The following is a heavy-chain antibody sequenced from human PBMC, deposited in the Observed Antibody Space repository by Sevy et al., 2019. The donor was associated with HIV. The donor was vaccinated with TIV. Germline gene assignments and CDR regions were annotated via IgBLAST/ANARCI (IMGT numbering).Heavy chain of an antibody. CDR2: IYYSGST. V-gene: IGHV4-59*12. J-gene: IGHJ5*02. Sequence: SETLSLTCTVSGGSISSYYWSWIRQPPGKGLEWIGYIYYSGSTNYNPSLKSRVTISVDTSKNQFSLKLSSVTAADTAVYYCARRVTYGYVWGSYHHNWFDPWGQGTLVTVSS. CDR1: GGSISSYY. CDR3: ARRVTYGYVWGSYHHNWFDP. D-gene: IGHD3-16*02.